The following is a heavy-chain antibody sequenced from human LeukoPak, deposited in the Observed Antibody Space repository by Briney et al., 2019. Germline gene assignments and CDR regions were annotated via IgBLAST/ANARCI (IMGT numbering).Heavy chain of an antibody. J-gene: IGHJ6*02. V-gene: IGHV1-18*01. Sequence: ASVKVSCKASGYTFTSYGFSWVRQAPGQGLEWMGWINAYNGNTNYAQKLQGRVTMTTDTSTSTAYMELRSLRSDDTAVYYCAREIFFDYYYGMDVWGQGTTVTVSS. CDR1: GYTFTSYG. D-gene: IGHD3-9*01. CDR3: AREIFFDYYYGMDV. CDR2: INAYNGNT.